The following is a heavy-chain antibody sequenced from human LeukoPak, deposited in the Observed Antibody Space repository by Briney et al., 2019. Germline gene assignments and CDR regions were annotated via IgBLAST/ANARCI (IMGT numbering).Heavy chain of an antibody. CDR1: GFIFRSSS. CDR2: ISAIGDIT. V-gene: IGHV3-23*01. CDR3: AKVKSSLRVVGA. D-gene: IGHD3-22*01. Sequence: PGGSLGLSCAASGFIFRSSSMSWVRQAPGKGLEWVSSISAIGDITHYAESVQGRFTISRDNSGNTLYVQMNSLSVDDTAVYYCAKVKSSLRVVGAWGQGTLVTVSS. J-gene: IGHJ5*02.